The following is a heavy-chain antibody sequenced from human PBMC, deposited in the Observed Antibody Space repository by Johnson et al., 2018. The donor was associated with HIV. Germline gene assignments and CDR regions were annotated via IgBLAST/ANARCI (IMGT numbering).Heavy chain of an antibody. J-gene: IGHJ3*02. CDR3: ARDWEGYAFDI. CDR2: ISYDGSNK. V-gene: IGHV3-30-3*01. D-gene: IGHD1-26*01. Sequence: QVQLVESGGGVVQPGRSLRLSCAASGFTFSRYAMHWVRQAPGKGLEWVAVISYDGSNKYYADSVKGPFTISRDNSNNTLDLQMNRLRAHDTAVYYCARDWEGYAFDIWGQGTMVTFSS. CDR1: GFTFSRYA.